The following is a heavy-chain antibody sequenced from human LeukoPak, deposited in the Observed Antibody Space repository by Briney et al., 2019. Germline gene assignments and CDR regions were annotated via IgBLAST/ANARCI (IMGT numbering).Heavy chain of an antibody. D-gene: IGHD3-10*01. Sequence: SETLSLTCTVSGGSISSYYWSWIRQPAGKGLEWIGSIYYSGATHYNPSLKSRVTISEDTSKNQFPLRVASVTAADTAVYFCARANSGSGNYCPDYWGQGTLVTVFS. CDR3: ARANSGSGNYCPDY. J-gene: IGHJ4*02. V-gene: IGHV4-4*07. CDR2: IYYSGAT. CDR1: GGSISSYY.